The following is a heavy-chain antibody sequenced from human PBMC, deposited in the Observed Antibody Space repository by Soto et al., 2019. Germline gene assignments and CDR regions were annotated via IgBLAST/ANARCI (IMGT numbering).Heavy chain of an antibody. CDR2: IYPGDSDT. D-gene: IGHD6-13*01. CDR3: ARRAYSSSWYRVVYNWFDP. Sequence: GESLKISCKGSGYSFTSYWIGWVRQMPGKGLEWMGIIYPGDSDTRYSPSFQGQVTISADKSISTAYLQWSSLKASDTAMYYCARRAYSSSWYRVVYNWFDPWGQGTLVTVSS. V-gene: IGHV5-51*01. J-gene: IGHJ5*02. CDR1: GYSFTSYW.